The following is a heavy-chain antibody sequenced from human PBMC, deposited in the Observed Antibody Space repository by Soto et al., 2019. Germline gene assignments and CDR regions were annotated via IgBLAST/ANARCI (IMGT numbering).Heavy chain of an antibody. CDR3: AKDVRDLWWGGGYFEN. CDR2: ISWNGGTT. Sequence: EVQLVESGGDLEQPGRSLRLSCAASGFTFDNYAMHWVRQVPGKAPEWVAGISWNGGTTGYADSVKGRFTISRDSARNSLYLQMNSMRPEDTALYYCAKDVRDLWWGGGYFENWGQGTPVTVSS. CDR1: GFTFDNYA. V-gene: IGHV3-9*01. D-gene: IGHD2-8*01. J-gene: IGHJ4*02.